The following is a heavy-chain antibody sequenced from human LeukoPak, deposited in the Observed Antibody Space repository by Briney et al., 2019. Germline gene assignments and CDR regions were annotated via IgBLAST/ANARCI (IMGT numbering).Heavy chain of an antibody. CDR2: ISYDGSSK. CDR3: AKDGGFYGENFDY. D-gene: IGHD4-17*01. V-gene: IGHV3-30*18. CDR1: GXTFSSYG. J-gene: IGHJ4*02. Sequence: PGGSLRLSCAASGXTFSSYGMHWVRQAPGKGLEWVAVISYDGSSKYYADSVKGRFTISRDNSKNTLFLQMNSLRADDTAVFYCAKDGGFYGENFDYWGQGTLVTVSS.